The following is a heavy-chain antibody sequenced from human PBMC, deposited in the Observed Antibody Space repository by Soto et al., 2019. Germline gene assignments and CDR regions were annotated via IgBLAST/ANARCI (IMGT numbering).Heavy chain of an antibody. J-gene: IGHJ6*02. Sequence: QLQLQESGPGLVKPSETLSLTCTVSGGSISSSSYYWGWIRQPPGKGLEWIGSIYYSGSTYYNPSLKGRVPISLATSKNQFSLKLSSVTAADTAVYYCASLEWELHYYYGMDVWGQGTTVTVSS. CDR3: ASLEWELHYYYGMDV. D-gene: IGHD1-26*01. CDR1: GGSISSSSYY. V-gene: IGHV4-39*01. CDR2: IYYSGST.